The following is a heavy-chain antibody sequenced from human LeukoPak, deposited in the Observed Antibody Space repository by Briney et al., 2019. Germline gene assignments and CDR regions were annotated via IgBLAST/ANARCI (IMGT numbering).Heavy chain of an antibody. CDR3: ARGARAPGGY. V-gene: IGHV4-59*01. Sequence: AETLSLTCIVSGGSISSSYWSWIRQPPGKGLEWIGNIYYRGSTNYNPSLKSRVTISVDTSKRQFSLKLTSVTAADTAVYYCARGARAPGGYWGQGTLVTASA. CDR2: IYYRGST. CDR1: GGSISSSY. J-gene: IGHJ4*02. D-gene: IGHD3-16*01.